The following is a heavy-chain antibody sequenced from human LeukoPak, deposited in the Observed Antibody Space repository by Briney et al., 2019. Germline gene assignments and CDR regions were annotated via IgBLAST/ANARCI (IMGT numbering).Heavy chain of an antibody. CDR3: AKDPLKWGYSSGWYFDY. V-gene: IGHV3-48*03. J-gene: IGHJ4*02. Sequence: GGSLRLSCAASGFTFSSYEMNWVRQAPGKGLEWVSYISSSGSTIYYADSVKGRFTISRDNAKNSLYLQMNSLRAEDTAVHYCAKDPLKWGYSSGWYFDYWGQGTLVTVSS. D-gene: IGHD6-19*01. CDR1: GFTFSSYE. CDR2: ISSSGSTI.